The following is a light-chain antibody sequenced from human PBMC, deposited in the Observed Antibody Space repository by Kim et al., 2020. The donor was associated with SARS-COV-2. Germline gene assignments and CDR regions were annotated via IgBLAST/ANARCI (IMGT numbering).Light chain of an antibody. CDR2: EVT. CDR3: SSYAGSKYFYV. CDR1: SSDVGGYPY. Sequence: QSALTQPPSASGSPGQSVTISCTGTSSDVGGYPYVSWYQQHPGKAPKLMIYEVTKRPSGVPDRFSGSKSGNTASLTVSGLQAEDEADYYCSSYAGSKYFYVFGAGTKLTVL. V-gene: IGLV2-8*01. J-gene: IGLJ1*01.